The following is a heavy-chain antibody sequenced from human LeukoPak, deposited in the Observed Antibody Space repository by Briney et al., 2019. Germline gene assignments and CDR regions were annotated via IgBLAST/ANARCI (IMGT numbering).Heavy chain of an antibody. D-gene: IGHD2-21*01. CDR1: GYSFTGYE. V-gene: IGHV1-2*02. Sequence: ASVKVSCKASGYSFTGYEMHWVRQAPGQGLEWMGWINPNNGGTNYAQKFQGRVTMTRDTSISTAYMELSRLRSDDTALYYCATEDSGGDCLGYWGQGTLVTVSS. CDR2: INPNNGGT. J-gene: IGHJ4*02. CDR3: ATEDSGGDCLGY.